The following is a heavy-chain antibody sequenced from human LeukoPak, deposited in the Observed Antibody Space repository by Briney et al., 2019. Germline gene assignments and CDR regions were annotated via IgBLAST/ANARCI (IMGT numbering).Heavy chain of an antibody. CDR2: IYHSGST. CDR3: ARGGDSPGTYWFDP. J-gene: IGHJ5*02. Sequence: SETLSVTCTVSGYSISSGYYWGWIRQRPGKGLEWIGSIYHSGSTYYNPSLKSRVTISVDTSKNQFSLKLSSVTAADTAVYYCARGGDSPGTYWFDPWGQGTLVTVSS. D-gene: IGHD3-16*01. CDR1: GYSISSGYY. V-gene: IGHV4-38-2*02.